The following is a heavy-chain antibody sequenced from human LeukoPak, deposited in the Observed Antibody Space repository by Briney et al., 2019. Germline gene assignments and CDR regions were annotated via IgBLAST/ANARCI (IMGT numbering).Heavy chain of an antibody. V-gene: IGHV3-23*01. CDR1: GFTFSSYA. J-gene: IGHJ4*02. CDR3: AKERFIVVVTATIDY. CDR2: ISGSGCST. Sequence: GGSLRLSCAASGFTFSSYAMSWVRQASGKGLEWVSAISGSGCSTYYADSVKGRFTISRDNSKNTLYLQMNSLRAEDTAVYYCAKERFIVVVTATIDYWGQGTLVTVSS. D-gene: IGHD2-21*02.